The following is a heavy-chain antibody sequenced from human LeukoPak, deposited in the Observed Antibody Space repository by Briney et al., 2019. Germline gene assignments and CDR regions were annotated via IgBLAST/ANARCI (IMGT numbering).Heavy chain of an antibody. CDR1: GYTFTSYG. J-gene: IGHJ6*02. CDR2: ISAYNGNT. Sequence: ASVKVSCKASGYTFTSYGISWVRQAPGQGLEWMGWISAYNGNTNYAQKLQGRVTMTTDTSSSTAYMELRSLRSDDTAVYYCARESPFDRAYYYDSSGPTDYYYYGMDVWDQGTTVTVSS. CDR3: ARESPFDRAYYYDSSGPTDYYYYGMDV. V-gene: IGHV1-18*01. D-gene: IGHD3-22*01.